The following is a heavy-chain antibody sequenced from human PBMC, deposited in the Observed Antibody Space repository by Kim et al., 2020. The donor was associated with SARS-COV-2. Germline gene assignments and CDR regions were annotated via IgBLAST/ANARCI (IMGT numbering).Heavy chain of an antibody. CDR2: T. V-gene: IGHV1-46*04. CDR3: ARARLTSGXYDF. J-gene: IGHJ4*02. Sequence: TYYAQKLKGRVXTTRDTSTSTVYMXLNSLTSDDTAIYYCARARLTSGXYDFWGQGTLVTVSS. D-gene: IGHD3-22*01.